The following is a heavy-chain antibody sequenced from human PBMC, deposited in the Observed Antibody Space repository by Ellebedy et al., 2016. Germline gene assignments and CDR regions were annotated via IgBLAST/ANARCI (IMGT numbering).Heavy chain of an antibody. J-gene: IGHJ2*01. Sequence: SETLSLXCTVSSGSISSYYWSWIRQPAGKGLEWIGRIYTSGSTYYNPSLKSRVTISVDTSKNQFSLKLSSVTAADTAVYYYARRGLTVYGDYRGYFDLWGRGTLVTVSS. CDR2: IYTSGST. CDR1: SGSISSYY. V-gene: IGHV4-4*07. CDR3: ARRGLTVYGDYRGYFDL. D-gene: IGHD4-17*01.